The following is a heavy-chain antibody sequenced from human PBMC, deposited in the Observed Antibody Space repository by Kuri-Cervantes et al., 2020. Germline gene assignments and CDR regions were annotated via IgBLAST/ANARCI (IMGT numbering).Heavy chain of an antibody. J-gene: IGHJ4*02. D-gene: IGHD6-19*01. CDR1: GFTFSSYS. Sequence: GESLKISCAASGFTFSSYSMNWVRQAPGKGLEWVSYISSSSSTIYYADSVKGRFTISRDNSKNTLYLQMNSLRAEDTAVYYCAKDRSSGCLDYWGQGTLVTVSS. CDR3: AKDRSSGCLDY. CDR2: ISSSSSTI. V-gene: IGHV3-48*01.